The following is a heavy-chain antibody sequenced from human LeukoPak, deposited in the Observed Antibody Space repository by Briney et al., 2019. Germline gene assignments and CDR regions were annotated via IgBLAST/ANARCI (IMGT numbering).Heavy chain of an antibody. J-gene: IGHJ4*02. CDR2: ISSSSSYI. Sequence: GGSLRLSCAASGFTFSSYSMNWVRQAPGKGLEWVSSISSSSSYIYYADSVKGRFTISRDNAKNSLYLQMNSLRAEDTAVYYCARASGRFLEYGAFDYWGQGTLVTVSS. D-gene: IGHD3-3*01. CDR1: GFTFSSYS. CDR3: ARASGRFLEYGAFDY. V-gene: IGHV3-21*01.